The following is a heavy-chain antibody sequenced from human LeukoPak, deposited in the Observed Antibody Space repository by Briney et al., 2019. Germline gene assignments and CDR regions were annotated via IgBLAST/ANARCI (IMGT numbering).Heavy chain of an antibody. J-gene: IGHJ4*02. CDR3: TTELMVYATDDY. Sequence: GESLRLSCAASGFTFSNAWMSWVRQAPGKGLEWVGRIKSKTDGGTTDYAAPVKGRFTISRDDSKNTLYLQMNSLKTEDTAVYYCTTELMVYATDDYWGQGTLVTVSS. CDR1: GFTFSNAW. CDR2: IKSKTDGGTT. D-gene: IGHD2-8*01. V-gene: IGHV3-15*01.